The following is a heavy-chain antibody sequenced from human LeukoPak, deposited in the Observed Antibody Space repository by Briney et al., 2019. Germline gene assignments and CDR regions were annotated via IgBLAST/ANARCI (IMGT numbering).Heavy chain of an antibody. CDR2: IWYDGSNK. V-gene: IGHV3-33*01. Sequence: GGSLRLSCAASGFTFSSYGMHWVRQAPGKGLEWVAVIWYDGSNKCYADSVKGRFTISRDNSKNTLYLQMNSLRAEDTAVYYCAREDSGSYYFDYWGQGTLVTVSS. CDR1: GFTFSSYG. J-gene: IGHJ4*02. CDR3: AREDSGSYYFDY. D-gene: IGHD1-26*01.